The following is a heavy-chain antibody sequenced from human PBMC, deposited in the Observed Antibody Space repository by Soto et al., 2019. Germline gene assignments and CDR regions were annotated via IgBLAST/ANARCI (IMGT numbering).Heavy chain of an antibody. D-gene: IGHD4-17*01. V-gene: IGHV4-39*01. J-gene: IGHJ6*04. CDR3: ARLRVTVTTRTIYSYSGMDV. CDR1: GGSISSGGYY. CDR2: IYYSGST. Sequence: SEALSLTCTVSGGSISSGGYYWSWIRQHPGKGLEWIGCIYYSGSTYYNPSLKSRVTISVDTYKNQFSLKLSSVTAADTAVYYCARLRVTVTTRTIYSYSGMDVWGKGTTITV.